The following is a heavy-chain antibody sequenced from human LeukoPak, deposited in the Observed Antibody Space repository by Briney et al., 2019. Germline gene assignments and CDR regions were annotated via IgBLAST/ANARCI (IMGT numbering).Heavy chain of an antibody. V-gene: IGHV4-59*01. CDR2: IYYSVST. CDR1: GGSISSYY. CDR3: ARSYYYGSGRNVLLDV. J-gene: IGHJ6*02. Sequence: PSETLSLTCTVSGGSISSYYWSWIRQPPGKGLEWIGYIYYSVSTNYNPSLKSRVTISVDTSKNQFSLKLSSVTAADTAVYYCARSYYYGSGRNVLLDVWGQGTTVTVSS. D-gene: IGHD3-10*01.